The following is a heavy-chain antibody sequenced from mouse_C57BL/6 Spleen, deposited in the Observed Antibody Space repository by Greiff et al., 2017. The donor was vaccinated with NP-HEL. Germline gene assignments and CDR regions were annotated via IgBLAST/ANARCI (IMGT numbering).Heavy chain of an antibody. V-gene: IGHV1-15*01. D-gene: IGHD4-1*01. CDR1: GYTFTDYE. CDR3: TREGALTGTFAY. Sequence: QVQLQQSGAELVRPGASVTLSCKASGYTFTDYEMHWVKQTPVHGLEWIGAIDPETGGTAYNQKFKGKAILTADKSSSTAYMELRSLTSEDSAVYYCTREGALTGTFAYWGQGTLVTVSA. J-gene: IGHJ3*01. CDR2: IDPETGGT.